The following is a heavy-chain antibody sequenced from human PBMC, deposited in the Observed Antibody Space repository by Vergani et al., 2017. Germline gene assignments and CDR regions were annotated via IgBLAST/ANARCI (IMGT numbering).Heavy chain of an antibody. Sequence: EVQLLESGGGLVQPGGSLRLSCAASGFTFSSYAMSWVRQAPGKGLEWVSAISGSGGSTYYADSVKGRFTISRDNSKNTLYLQMNSLRAEDTAVYYCAKGGYTGGSTMIVVPLCSNDALDIWGPGTMVTVSS. D-gene: IGHD3-22*01. CDR1: GFTFSSYA. V-gene: IGHV3-23*01. CDR3: AKGGYTGGSTMIVVPLCSNDALDI. J-gene: IGHJ3*02. CDR2: ISGSGGST.